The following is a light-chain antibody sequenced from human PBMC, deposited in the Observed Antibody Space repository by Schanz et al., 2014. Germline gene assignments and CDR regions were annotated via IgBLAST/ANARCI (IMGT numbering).Light chain of an antibody. CDR2: GAS. J-gene: IGKJ3*01. CDR1: QSVSSSY. V-gene: IGKV3-20*01. CDR3: QQYGSSLFT. Sequence: EIVLTQSPGTLSLSPGERATLSCRASQSVSSSYLAWYQQKPGQAPRLLIYGASTRATGIPDRFSAGGSGTDFTLTISSLEPEDFAVYYCQQYGSSLFTFGPGTKVDMK.